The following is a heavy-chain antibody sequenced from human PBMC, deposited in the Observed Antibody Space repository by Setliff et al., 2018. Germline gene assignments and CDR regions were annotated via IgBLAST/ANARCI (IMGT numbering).Heavy chain of an antibody. Sequence: ASVKVSCKASGYSFTSYYMYWVRQAPGQGLEWMGTINTGGGSASIVDQFQGRVTMTRDTSTSTVYMELSSLTSDDTATYYCARFRVSSGGYNYYAMDVWGQGTTVTVSS. J-gene: IGHJ6*02. CDR2: INTGGGSA. CDR1: GYSFTSYY. CDR3: ARFRVSSGGYNYYAMDV. D-gene: IGHD1-26*01. V-gene: IGHV1-46*01.